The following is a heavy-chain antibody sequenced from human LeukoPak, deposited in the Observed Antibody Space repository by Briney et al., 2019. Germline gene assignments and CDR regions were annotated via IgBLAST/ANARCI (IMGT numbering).Heavy chain of an antibody. J-gene: IGHJ5*02. Sequence: GGSLRLSCAASGFTFSSYAMSWVRQAPGKGLEWVSAISGSGGSTYYADSVKGRFTIFRDNSKNTLYLQMNSLRAEDTAVYYCARTTEDCSSTSCYQYWFDPWGQGTLVTVSS. CDR3: ARTTEDCSSTSCYQYWFDP. CDR2: ISGSGGST. V-gene: IGHV3-23*01. D-gene: IGHD2-2*01. CDR1: GFTFSSYA.